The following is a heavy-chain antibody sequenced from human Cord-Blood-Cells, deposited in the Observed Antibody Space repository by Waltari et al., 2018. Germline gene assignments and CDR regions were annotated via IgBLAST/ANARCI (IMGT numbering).Heavy chain of an antibody. CDR3: ARVDKTTVTTDY. J-gene: IGHJ4*02. CDR2: INTNSGGT. CDR1: GYTFTGHY. V-gene: IGHV1-2*02. Sequence: QVQLVQSGAEVKKLGASVKVSCKASGYTFTGHYMHWVRQAPGQGLEWMGWINTNSGGTNYAQKFQGRVTMTRDTSISTAYMELSRLRSDDTAVYYCARVDKTTVTTDYWGQGTLVTVSS. D-gene: IGHD4-17*01.